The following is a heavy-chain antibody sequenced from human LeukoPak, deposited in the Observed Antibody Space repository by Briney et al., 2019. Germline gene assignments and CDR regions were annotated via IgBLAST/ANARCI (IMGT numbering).Heavy chain of an antibody. D-gene: IGHD3-9*01. CDR1: GGFISSSSYY. CDR2: IYYSGST. CDR3: ASSPPKYFDPYYGMDV. J-gene: IGHJ6*02. Sequence: PSETLSLTCTVSGGFISSSSYYWGWIRQPPGKGLEWIGSIYYSGSTYYNPSLKSRVTISVDTSKNQFSLKLSSVTAADTAVYYCASSPPKYFDPYYGMDVWGQGTTVTVSS. V-gene: IGHV4-39*01.